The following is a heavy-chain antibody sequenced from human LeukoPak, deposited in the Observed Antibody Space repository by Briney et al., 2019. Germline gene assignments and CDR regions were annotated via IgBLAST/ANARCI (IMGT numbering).Heavy chain of an antibody. CDR1: GYTFTSYY. CDR2: INPSGGST. Sequence: ASVKVSCKASGYTFTSYYMHWVRQAPGQGLEWMGIINPSGGSTSYAQKFQGRVTVTRDTSTSTVYMELSSLRSEDTAVYYCARVGGSRVFDYWGQGTLVTVSS. V-gene: IGHV1-46*01. J-gene: IGHJ4*02. CDR3: ARVGGSRVFDY. D-gene: IGHD3-16*01.